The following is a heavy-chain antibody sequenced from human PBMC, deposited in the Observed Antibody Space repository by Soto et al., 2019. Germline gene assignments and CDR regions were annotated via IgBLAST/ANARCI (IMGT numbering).Heavy chain of an antibody. J-gene: IGHJ4*02. CDR1: GGSFSGYY. CDR3: ARAHYYDSSGYASFFDY. Sequence: PSETLSLTCAVYGGSFSGYYWSWIRQPPGKGLEWIGYIYHSGSTYYNPSLKSRVTISVDRSKNQFSLKLSSVTAADTAVYYCARAHYYDSSGYASFFDYWGQGTLVTVSS. D-gene: IGHD3-22*01. V-gene: IGHV4-34*01. CDR2: IYHSGST.